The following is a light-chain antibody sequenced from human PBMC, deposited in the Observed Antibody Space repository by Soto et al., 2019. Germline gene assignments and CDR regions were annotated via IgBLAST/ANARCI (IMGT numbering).Light chain of an antibody. Sequence: QSALTQPPSASGSPGQSVAISCTGTSSDVGGNNYVSWYRQHPGKAPKLLVYEVTKRPAGVPDRFSGSKSGNTASLTVSGLQAEDEADYYCSSYAGSNSVIFGGGTKLTVL. J-gene: IGLJ2*01. V-gene: IGLV2-8*01. CDR1: SSDVGGNNY. CDR2: EVT. CDR3: SSYAGSNSVI.